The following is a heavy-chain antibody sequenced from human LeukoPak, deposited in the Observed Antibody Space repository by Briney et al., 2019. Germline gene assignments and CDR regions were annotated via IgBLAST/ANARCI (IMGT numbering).Heavy chain of an antibody. Sequence: GGSLRLSCAASGFTFSSYAMSCVRQAPGKGLEWVSAISGSGGSTYYADSVKGRFTISRDNSKNTLYLQMNSLRAEDTAVYCCAKFGSSGWYAVTAMGYYFDYWGQGTLVTVSS. CDR2: ISGSGGST. J-gene: IGHJ4*02. CDR3: AKFGSSGWYAVTAMGYYFDY. V-gene: IGHV3-23*01. CDR1: GFTFSSYA. D-gene: IGHD6-19*01.